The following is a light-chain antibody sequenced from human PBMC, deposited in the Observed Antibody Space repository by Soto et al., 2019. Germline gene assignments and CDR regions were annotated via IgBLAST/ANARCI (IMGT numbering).Light chain of an antibody. CDR2: AAS. Sequence: DIQMTQSPSSLSASVGDRVTITCRSSQNILTYLNWYQQRPGEAPRILIYAASNLQDGVPSRFSGSESGTEFTLTISSLQPEDFATYYCQQSYSVPLTFGQGTKLEMK. CDR3: QQSYSVPLT. CDR1: QNILTY. V-gene: IGKV1-39*01. J-gene: IGKJ2*01.